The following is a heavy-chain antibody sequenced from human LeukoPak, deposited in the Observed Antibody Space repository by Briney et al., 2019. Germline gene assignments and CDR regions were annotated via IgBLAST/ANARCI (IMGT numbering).Heavy chain of an antibody. Sequence: PSETLSLTCAVYGGSFSGYCWSWIRQPPGKGLEWIGEINHSGSTNYNPSLKSRVTISVDTSKNQFSLKLSSVTAADTAVYYCARERGYSYWSYFDYWGQGTLVTVSS. D-gene: IGHD5-18*01. CDR2: INHSGST. J-gene: IGHJ4*02. CDR1: GGSFSGYC. CDR3: ARERGYSYWSYFDY. V-gene: IGHV4-34*01.